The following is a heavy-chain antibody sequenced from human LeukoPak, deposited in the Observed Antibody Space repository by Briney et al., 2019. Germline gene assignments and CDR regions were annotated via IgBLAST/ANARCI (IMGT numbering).Heavy chain of an antibody. D-gene: IGHD2-15*01. CDR2: IAYDGSET. CDR1: GFAFRSYG. V-gene: IGHV3-30*18. J-gene: IGHJ4*02. Sequence: GGSLRLSCTRSGFAFRSYGMKGVRQAPGKWLEWLAVIAYDGSETKYAESVKGRLTITSDNSENTVYLQMNSLGAEDTAVYYCAKDWDAVVLIAPFDSWGQGTLVTVSS. CDR3: AKDWDAVVLIAPFDS.